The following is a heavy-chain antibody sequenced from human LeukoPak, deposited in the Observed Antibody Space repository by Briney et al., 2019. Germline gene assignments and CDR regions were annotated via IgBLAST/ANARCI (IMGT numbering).Heavy chain of an antibody. V-gene: IGHV3-48*04. CDR1: GFTFSRYS. Sequence: GGSPRHSRAASGFTFSRYSTNWGRQDPGKRPEWVSYISSSSSTMYYADSVKVRFAMSRDNAKNSLYMQMNSLRAEDTSVYCCARVAGMSLVAGIWGQGTMVTVS. J-gene: IGHJ3*02. D-gene: IGHD6-19*01. CDR2: ISSSSSTM. CDR3: ARVAGMSLVAGI.